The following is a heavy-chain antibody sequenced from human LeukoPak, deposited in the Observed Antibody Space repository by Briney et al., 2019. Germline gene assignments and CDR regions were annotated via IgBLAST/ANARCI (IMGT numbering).Heavy chain of an antibody. CDR3: AKDMLTTGQGGSFDY. J-gene: IGHJ4*02. Sequence: PGRSLRLSYAASGFTFDDYAMHWVRQAPGKGLEWVSGISWNSGSIGYADSVKGRFTISRDNAKNSLYLQMNSLRAEDTALYYCAKDMLTTGQGGSFDYWGQGTLVTGAS. CDR2: ISWNSGSI. V-gene: IGHV3-9*01. D-gene: IGHD4-11*01. CDR1: GFTFDDYA.